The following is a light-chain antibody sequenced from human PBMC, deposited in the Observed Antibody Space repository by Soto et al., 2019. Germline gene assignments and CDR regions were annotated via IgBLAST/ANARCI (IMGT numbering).Light chain of an antibody. CDR3: LLYFGATQSFV. J-gene: IGLJ1*01. Sequence: QTVVTQEPSLTVSPGGTVTLTCASSTGAVTRGNYPSWFQQKPGQAPTAMIFSTSNKHSWTPARISGSLLGGKAALTLSSVQPEDAAEYYCLLYFGATQSFVFGTGTKLTVL. CDR1: TGAVTRGNY. CDR2: STS. V-gene: IGLV7-43*01.